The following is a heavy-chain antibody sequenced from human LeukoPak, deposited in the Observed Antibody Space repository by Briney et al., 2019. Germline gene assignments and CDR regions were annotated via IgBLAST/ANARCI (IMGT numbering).Heavy chain of an antibody. V-gene: IGHV1-2*04. D-gene: IGHD1-26*01. J-gene: IGHJ4*02. CDR3: ARAGQWESHHDY. CDR1: GYTFTGYY. Sequence: ASVKVSCKASGYTFTGYYMHWVRQAPGQGLEWMGWINPNSGGTNYAQKFQGWVTMTRDTSISTAYMELRSLRSDDTAVYYCARAGQWESHHDYWGQGTLVTVSS. CDR2: INPNSGGT.